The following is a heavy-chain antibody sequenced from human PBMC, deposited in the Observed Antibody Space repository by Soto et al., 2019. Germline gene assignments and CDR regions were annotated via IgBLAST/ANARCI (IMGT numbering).Heavy chain of an antibody. CDR1: GGSISSGGYY. Sequence: QVQLQESGPGLVKPSQTLSLTCTVSGGSISSGGYYWSWTGHHPGKGLEGMGHPYYCGRTFYTPSLRNRVNISVDTAKNQFSLKQSSVTAADTAVYYCARDKVDGSGSYYLDRGGSWYFDLWGRGTLVTVSS. V-gene: IGHV4-31*03. CDR2: PYYCGRT. CDR3: ARDKVDGSGSYYLDRGGSWYFDL. J-gene: IGHJ2*01. D-gene: IGHD3-10*01.